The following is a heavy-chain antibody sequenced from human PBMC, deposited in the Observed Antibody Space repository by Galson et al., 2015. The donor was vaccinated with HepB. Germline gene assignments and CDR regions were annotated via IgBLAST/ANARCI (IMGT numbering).Heavy chain of an antibody. CDR2: IKQDGSEK. V-gene: IGHV3-7*04. CDR1: GFTFSSYW. J-gene: IGHJ4*02. D-gene: IGHD5-24*01. Sequence: SLRLSCAASGFTFSSYWMSWVRQAPGKGLEWVANIKQDGSEKYYVDSVKGRFTISRDNAKNSLYLQMNSLRAEDTAVYYCARGGSFVEMATTTLGYWGQGTLVTVSS. CDR3: ARGGSFVEMATTTLGY.